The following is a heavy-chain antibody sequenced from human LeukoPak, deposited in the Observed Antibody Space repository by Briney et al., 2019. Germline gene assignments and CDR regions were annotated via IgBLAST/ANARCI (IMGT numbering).Heavy chain of an antibody. V-gene: IGHV1-3*01. CDR1: GYTFTNYV. CDR3: ARDAGDGMDV. CDR2: INADNGNT. J-gene: IGHJ6*02. Sequence: ASVKVSCKASGYTFTNYVMSWVRQAPGQSFEWMGWINADNGNTKYSQKFQGRVTMTIETSTSTVYMELRTLKNDDTAVYYCARDAGDGMDVWGLGTTVIVSS.